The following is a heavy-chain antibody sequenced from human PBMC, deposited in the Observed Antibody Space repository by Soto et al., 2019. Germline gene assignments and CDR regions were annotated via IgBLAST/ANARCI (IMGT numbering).Heavy chain of an antibody. CDR1: GFSFSSYG. J-gene: IGHJ4*02. CDR3: ATEGIDSSVKGGFDY. Sequence: QVQRVESGGGVVQPGRSLRLSCAASGFSFSSYGRNWVRQAPGKGLEWVAVIWYDGSNKYYADSVKGRFTISRDNSRNTLYLQMNSLRAEDTAVYYCATEGIDSSVKGGFDYWGQGALVTVSS. CDR2: IWYDGSNK. V-gene: IGHV3-33*01. D-gene: IGHD3-22*01.